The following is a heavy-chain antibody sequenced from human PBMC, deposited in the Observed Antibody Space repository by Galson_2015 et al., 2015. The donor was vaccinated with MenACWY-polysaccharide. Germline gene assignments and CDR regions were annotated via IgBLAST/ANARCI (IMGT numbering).Heavy chain of an antibody. Sequence: SLRLSCAASGFTFSSYSMNWVRQAPGQGLEWVSSIGSSSYIYYADSVKGRFTISRDNAKNSLYLQMNSLRAEDTAVYYCARVVVPAARDYYYYYMDVWGKGTTVTVSS. CDR2: IGSSSYI. J-gene: IGHJ6*03. CDR1: GFTFSSYS. CDR3: ARVVVPAARDYYYYYMDV. D-gene: IGHD2-2*01. V-gene: IGHV3-21*01.